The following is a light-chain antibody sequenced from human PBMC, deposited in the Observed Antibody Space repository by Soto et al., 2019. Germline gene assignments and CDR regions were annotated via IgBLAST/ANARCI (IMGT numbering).Light chain of an antibody. J-gene: IGLJ1*01. CDR1: SSDVGGYIF. CDR2: EVG. CDR3: SSYTNTNTYV. V-gene: IGLV2-14*01. Sequence: QSALTQPASVSGSPGQSITISCTGTSSDVGGYIFVSWYQQHQGKAPKLIIYEVGIRPSGVSNRFSGSKSGNTASLTISGLQTEDEADYFCSSYTNTNTYVFGTGTKLTVL.